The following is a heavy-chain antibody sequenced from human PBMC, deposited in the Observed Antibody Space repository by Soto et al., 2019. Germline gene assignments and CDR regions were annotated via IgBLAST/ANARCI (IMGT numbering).Heavy chain of an antibody. V-gene: IGHV1-69*14. CDR3: ARVAETGSTSGWYYFDY. D-gene: IGHD6-19*01. CDR2: IIPIFGTA. CDR1: GGTFSNYA. Sequence: QVQLVQSGADVKKPGSSVKVSCEVSGGTFSNYAFTWVRQGPGQGLEWMGGIIPIFGTANYARQFKGRVAISADKSTTTTYMELSNLTSEDTAVYYCARVAETGSTSGWYYFDYWGQGSLVTVSS. J-gene: IGHJ4*02.